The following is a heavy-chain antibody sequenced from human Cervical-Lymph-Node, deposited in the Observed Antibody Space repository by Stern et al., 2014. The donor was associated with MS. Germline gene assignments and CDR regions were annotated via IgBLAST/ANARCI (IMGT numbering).Heavy chain of an antibody. D-gene: IGHD2-15*01. CDR3: ARDGGRESYFYYGMEV. Sequence: EQLVQSGAAVTKPGSSVKVSCKVSGGTFSSYAIAWVRQAPGRGLEWMGELIPSLGAASYAQNFQGSVTITADESTSTAYMELSSVKSEDASFYYGARDGGRESYFYYGMEVWGQGTTVTVSS. CDR2: LIPSLGAA. V-gene: IGHV1-69*01. CDR1: GGTFSSYA. J-gene: IGHJ6*02.